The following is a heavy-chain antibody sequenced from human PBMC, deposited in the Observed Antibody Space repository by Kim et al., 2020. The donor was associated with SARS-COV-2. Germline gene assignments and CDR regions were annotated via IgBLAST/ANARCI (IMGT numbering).Heavy chain of an antibody. CDR2: INPSGGST. CDR3: ARGRRSGLRYFGWFDP. Sequence: ASVKVSCKASGYTFTSYYMHWVRQAPGQGLEWMGIINPSGGSTIYAQKFQGRVTMTRDTSTSTVYMELSSLRSEDTAVYYCARGRRSGLRYFGWFDPWGQGTLVAVSS. D-gene: IGHD3-9*01. J-gene: IGHJ5*02. CDR1: GYTFTSYY. V-gene: IGHV1-46*01.